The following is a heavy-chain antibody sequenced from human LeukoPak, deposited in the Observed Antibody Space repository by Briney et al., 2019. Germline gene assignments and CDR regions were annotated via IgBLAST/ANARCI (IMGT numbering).Heavy chain of an antibody. CDR2: ISHDGSNK. CDR3: ARDHSSSWYLDY. V-gene: IGHV3-30-3*01. CDR1: GFTFSAYA. D-gene: IGHD6-13*01. J-gene: IGHJ4*02. Sequence: GGSLRLSCAASGFTFSAYAIHWVRQAPGKGLEWVAVISHDGSNKYYADSVKGRFTISRDNSKNSLYLQMNSLRAEDTAVYYCARDHSSSWYLDYWGQGTLVTVSS.